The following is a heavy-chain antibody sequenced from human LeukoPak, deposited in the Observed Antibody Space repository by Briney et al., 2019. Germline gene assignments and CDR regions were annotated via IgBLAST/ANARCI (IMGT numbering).Heavy chain of an antibody. CDR3: AELGITMIGGV. Sequence: PGGSLRLSCAASGFTFSSYEMNWVRQAPGKRLEWLSYISSSGEITYYADSVRGRFTLSRDNAKNSLYLQMKGLRAEDTAVYYCAELGITMIGGVWGKGTTVTISS. CDR1: GFTFSSYE. V-gene: IGHV3-48*03. J-gene: IGHJ6*04. D-gene: IGHD3-10*02. CDR2: ISSSGEIT.